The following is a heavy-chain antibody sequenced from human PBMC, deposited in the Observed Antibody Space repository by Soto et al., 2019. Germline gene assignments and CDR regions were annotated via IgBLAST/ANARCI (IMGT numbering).Heavy chain of an antibody. D-gene: IGHD2-15*01. J-gene: IGHJ6*02. V-gene: IGHV1-18*01. CDR2: ISAYNGNT. CDR1: GYTFTSYG. Sequence: SCKASGYTFTSYGISWVRQAPGQGLEWMGWISAYNGNTNYAQKLQGRVTMTTDTSTSTAYMELRSLRSDDTAVYYCARARYCSGGSCYYDYYYGMDVWGQGTTVTVSS. CDR3: ARARYCSGGSCYYDYYYGMDV.